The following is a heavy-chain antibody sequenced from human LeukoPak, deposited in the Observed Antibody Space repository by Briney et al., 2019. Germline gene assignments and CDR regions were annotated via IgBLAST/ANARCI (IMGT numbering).Heavy chain of an antibody. Sequence: SETPSLTCTVSGYSISSGYYWGWIRQPPGKGLEWIGSIYHSGSTYYNPSLKSRVTISVDTSKNQFSLKLSSVTAADTAVYYCASIFFDYWGQGTLVTVSS. CDR3: ASIFFDY. CDR1: GYSISSGYY. V-gene: IGHV4-38-2*02. J-gene: IGHJ4*02. D-gene: IGHD2-21*01. CDR2: IYHSGST.